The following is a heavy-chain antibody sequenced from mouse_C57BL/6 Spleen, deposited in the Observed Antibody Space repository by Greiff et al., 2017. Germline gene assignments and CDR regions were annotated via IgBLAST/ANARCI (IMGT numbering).Heavy chain of an antibody. D-gene: IGHD5-1*01. Sequence: QVQLQQPGAELVRPGSSVKLSCKASGYTFTSYWMHWVKQRPIQGLEWIGNIDPSDSETHYNQKFKDKATLTVDKSSSTAYMQLSSLTSEDSAVYYGERSRLPSKGNWYFDVWGTGTTVTVSS. CDR1: GYTFTSYW. V-gene: IGHV1-52*01. J-gene: IGHJ1*03. CDR3: ERSRLPSKGNWYFDV. CDR2: IDPSDSET.